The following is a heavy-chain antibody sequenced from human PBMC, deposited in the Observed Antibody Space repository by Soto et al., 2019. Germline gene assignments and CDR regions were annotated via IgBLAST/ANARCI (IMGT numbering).Heavy chain of an antibody. CDR3: ARGDWPTQMDV. CDR2: IYFSGST. J-gene: IGHJ6*02. CDR1: GGSISGGTYY. V-gene: IGHV4-31*03. D-gene: IGHD2-21*01. Sequence: SETLSLTCTVSGGSISGGTYYWGWIRQPPGQGLEWIGYIYFSGSTYYNPSLKSRVIISVDTSKNQFSLRLSSVTAADTAVYYCARGDWPTQMDVWGQGTTVTVS.